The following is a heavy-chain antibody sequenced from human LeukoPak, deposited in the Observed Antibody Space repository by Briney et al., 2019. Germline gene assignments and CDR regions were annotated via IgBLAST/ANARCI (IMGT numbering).Heavy chain of an antibody. V-gene: IGHV3-30*01. D-gene: IGHD4-11*01. CDR3: AKDLKTTVGLYYYYYMDV. CDR1: GFTFSSYA. Sequence: GGSLRLSCAASGFTFSSYAIHWVRQAPGKGLEWVAVISYDGSNNNYADSVKGRFTISRDNSKNTLYLQMNSLRAEDTAVYYCAKDLKTTVGLYYYYYMDVWGKGTTVTVSS. J-gene: IGHJ6*03. CDR2: ISYDGSNN.